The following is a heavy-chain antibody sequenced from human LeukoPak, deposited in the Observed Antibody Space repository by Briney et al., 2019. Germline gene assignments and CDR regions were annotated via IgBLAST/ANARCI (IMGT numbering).Heavy chain of an antibody. CDR2: ISSSSSTI. CDR1: GLTFSSYS. CDR3: ARGGSYRLFDY. J-gene: IGHJ4*02. V-gene: IGHV3-48*04. Sequence: GGSLRLSCAASGLTFSSYSMNWVRQAPGKGLEWVSYISSSSSTIYYADSVKGRFTISRDNAKNSLYLQMNSLRAEDTAVHYCARGGSYRLFDYWGQGTLSPSPQ. D-gene: IGHD1-26*01.